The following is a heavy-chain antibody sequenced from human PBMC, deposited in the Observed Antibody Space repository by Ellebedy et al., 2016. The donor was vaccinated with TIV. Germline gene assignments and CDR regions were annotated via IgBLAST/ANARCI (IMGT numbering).Heavy chain of an antibody. CDR3: ARHEGYCSSTSCYGGFWFDP. Sequence: GESLKISCEGSGYMFPNYWIRWVRQMPGKGLEWMGRIDPSDSYTNYSPSFQGHVTISADKSISTAYLQWSSLKASDTAMYYCARHEGYCSSTSCYGGFWFDPWGQGTLVTVSS. D-gene: IGHD2-2*01. CDR2: IDPSDSYT. CDR1: GYMFPNYW. V-gene: IGHV5-10-1*01. J-gene: IGHJ5*02.